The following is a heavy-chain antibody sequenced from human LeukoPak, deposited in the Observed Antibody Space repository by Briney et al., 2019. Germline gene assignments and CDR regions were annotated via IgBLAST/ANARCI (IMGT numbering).Heavy chain of an antibody. Sequence: PGGSLRLSCAASGFTFSSYSMNWVRQAPGKGLEWVSSISSSSSYIYYADSVKGRFTISRDNAKNPLYLQMNSLRAEDTAVYYCAREAFFLGGSGMDVWGQGTTVTVSS. J-gene: IGHJ6*02. CDR1: GFTFSSYS. D-gene: IGHD2/OR15-2a*01. V-gene: IGHV3-21*01. CDR3: AREAFFLGGSGMDV. CDR2: ISSSSSYI.